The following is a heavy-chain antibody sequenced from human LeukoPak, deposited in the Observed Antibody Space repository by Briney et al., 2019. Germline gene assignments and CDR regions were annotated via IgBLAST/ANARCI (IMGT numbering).Heavy chain of an antibody. V-gene: IGHV4-4*07. D-gene: IGHD2-2*01. CDR1: GGSISSYY. Sequence: SETLSLTCTVSGGSISSYYWSWIRQPAAKGLEWIGRIYTSGSTNYNPSLKSRVTMSVDTSKNQFSLKLSSVTAADTAVYYCAREDGYCSSTSCQSCDYWGQGTLVTVSS. CDR2: IYTSGST. CDR3: AREDGYCSSTSCQSCDY. J-gene: IGHJ4*02.